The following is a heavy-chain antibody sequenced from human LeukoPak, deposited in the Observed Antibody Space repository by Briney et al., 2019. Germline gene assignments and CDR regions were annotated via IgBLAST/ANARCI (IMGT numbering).Heavy chain of an antibody. CDR2: IYHSGST. CDR3: ARHLGFTIFGVVIRAKWFDP. J-gene: IGHJ5*02. CDR1: GYSISSGYY. V-gene: IGHV4-38-2*01. D-gene: IGHD3-3*01. Sequence: SETLSLTCAVSGYSISSGYYWGWTRQPPGKGQEWIGSIYHSGSTYYNPSLKRRVTISVDTSKNQFSLKLSSVTAADTAVYYCARHLGFTIFGVVIRAKWFDPWGQGTLVTVSS.